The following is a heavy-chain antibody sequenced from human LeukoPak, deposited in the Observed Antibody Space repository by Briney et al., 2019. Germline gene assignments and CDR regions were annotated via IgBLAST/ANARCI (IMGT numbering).Heavy chain of an antibody. CDR1: GFTFSSNG. CDR2: IWYDGSNK. J-gene: IGHJ4*02. CDR3: ARDQAAAAPDY. D-gene: IGHD6-13*01. V-gene: IGHV3-33*01. Sequence: PGRSLRLSCAASGFTFSSNGMHWVRQAPGKGLEWVAVIWYDGSNKYYADSVKGRFTISRDNSKNTLYLQMNSLRAEDTAVYYCARDQAAAAPDYWGQGTLVTVSS.